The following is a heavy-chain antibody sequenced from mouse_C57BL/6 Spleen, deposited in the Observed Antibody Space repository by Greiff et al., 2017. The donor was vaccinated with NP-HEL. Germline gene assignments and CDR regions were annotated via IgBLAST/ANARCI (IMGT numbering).Heavy chain of an antibody. V-gene: IGHV1-55*01. Sequence: QVQLQQPGAELVKPGASVKMSCKASGYTFTSYWITWVKQRPGQGLEWIGDIYPGSGSTNYNEKFKSKATLTVDTSSSTAYMQLSSLTSEDSAVYYCASYYGNLWYFDVWGTGTTVTVSS. CDR2: IYPGSGST. D-gene: IGHD2-10*01. CDR3: ASYYGNLWYFDV. J-gene: IGHJ1*03. CDR1: GYTFTSYW.